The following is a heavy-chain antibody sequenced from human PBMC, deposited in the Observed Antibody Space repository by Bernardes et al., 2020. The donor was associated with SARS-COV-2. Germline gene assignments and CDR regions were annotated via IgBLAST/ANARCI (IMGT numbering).Heavy chain of an antibody. J-gene: IGHJ6*02. CDR2: ISWNSATI. CDR1: GFTFDDYA. D-gene: IGHD3-10*01. Sequence: GGSLRLSCAVSGFTFDDYAMHWVRQGPGKGLEWVAGISWNSATIGYGDSVKGRFTISRDNARNSLHLQMNSLRPEDTAVYYCGRDKTGSYTGYGMDVWGQGTTVTVSS. V-gene: IGHV3-9*01. CDR3: GRDKTGSYTGYGMDV.